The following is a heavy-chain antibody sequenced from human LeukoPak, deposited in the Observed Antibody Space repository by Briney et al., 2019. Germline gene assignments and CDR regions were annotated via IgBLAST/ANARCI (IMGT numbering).Heavy chain of an antibody. J-gene: IGHJ4*02. Sequence: ESLTLTCAASGFDFTSYWMSWVRQAPGKGLEWVANIKQDGSQKYYVDSVRGRFTISRDNAKNSLYLQMNSLRAEDTAVYYCARRRYYYDSSGYYYQTYYFDYWGQGTLVTVSS. D-gene: IGHD3-22*01. CDR3: ARRRYYYDSSGYYYQTYYFDY. CDR2: IKQDGSQK. V-gene: IGHV3-7*01. CDR1: GFDFTSYW.